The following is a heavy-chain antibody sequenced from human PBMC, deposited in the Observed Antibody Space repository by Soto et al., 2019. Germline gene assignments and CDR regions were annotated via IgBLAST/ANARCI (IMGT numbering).Heavy chain of an antibody. D-gene: IGHD3-10*01. CDR2: IIPIFGTA. V-gene: IGHV1-69*06. J-gene: IGHJ4*02. CDR3: ATSYGSGSRPFDY. CDR1: GGTFSSYA. Sequence: SVKVSCKASGGTFSSYAISWVRQAPGQGLEWMGGIIPIFGTANYAQKFQGRVTIIADRSTNTTYMQLSSLRSEDTALYYCATSYGSGSRPFDYWGQGTPVTVSS.